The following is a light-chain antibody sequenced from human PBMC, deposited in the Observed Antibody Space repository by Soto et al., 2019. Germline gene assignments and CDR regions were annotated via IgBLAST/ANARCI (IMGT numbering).Light chain of an antibody. J-gene: IGKJ2*01. V-gene: IGKV1-5*01. Sequence: DIQMTQSPSTLSASVGDRVTITCRASQSIRSWLAWYQQKPGKAPKLLIYGASNLESGVPSRFSGSGSGTELTLTISSLQPDDFASYFCQQYDSYSYTFGQGTKLEIK. CDR3: QQYDSYSYT. CDR2: GAS. CDR1: QSIRSW.